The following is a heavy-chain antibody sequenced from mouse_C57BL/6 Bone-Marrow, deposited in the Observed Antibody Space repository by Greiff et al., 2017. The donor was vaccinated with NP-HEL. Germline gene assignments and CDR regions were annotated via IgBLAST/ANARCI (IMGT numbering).Heavy chain of an antibody. D-gene: IGHD2-1*01. CDR3: TSPYGNSPLFDY. CDR2: IYPGNSDT. V-gene: IGHV1-5*01. Sequence: VQLQQSGTVLARPGASVKMSCKTSGYTFTSYWMHWVKQRPGQGLEWIGAIYPGNSDTSYNQKFKGKAKLTAVTSASTAYMELSSLTNEDSAVYYCTSPYGNSPLFDYWGQGTTLTVSS. J-gene: IGHJ2*01. CDR1: GYTFTSYW.